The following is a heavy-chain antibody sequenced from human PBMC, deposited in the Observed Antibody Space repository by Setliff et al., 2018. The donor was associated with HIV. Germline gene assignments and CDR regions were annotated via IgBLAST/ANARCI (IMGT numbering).Heavy chain of an antibody. CDR2: ISVDNGDT. J-gene: IGHJ3*02. Sequence: ASVKVSCKASGYTFTSYFIQWVRQAPGQGPEWMGWISVDNGDTNYAQKVQGRVSMTTDTSTSTAYMELWSLRFDDTAVYYCTRTSSSRPDAFDIWGQGTMVTVSS. CDR1: GYTFTSYF. D-gene: IGHD6-13*01. CDR3: TRTSSSRPDAFDI. V-gene: IGHV1-18*04.